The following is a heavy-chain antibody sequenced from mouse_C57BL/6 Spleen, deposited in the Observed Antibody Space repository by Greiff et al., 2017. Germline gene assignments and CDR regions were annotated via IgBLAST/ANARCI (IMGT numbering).Heavy chain of an antibody. Sequence: EVQLQQSGPELVKPGASVKISCKASGYSFTGYYMNWVKQSPEKSLEWIGEINPSTGGTTYNQKFKAKATLTVDKSSSTAYMQLKSLTSEDSAVYYCARWDYYGSSPFDYWGQGTTLTVSS. CDR3: ARWDYYGSSPFDY. CDR1: GYSFTGYY. J-gene: IGHJ2*01. CDR2: INPSTGGT. D-gene: IGHD1-1*01. V-gene: IGHV1-42*01.